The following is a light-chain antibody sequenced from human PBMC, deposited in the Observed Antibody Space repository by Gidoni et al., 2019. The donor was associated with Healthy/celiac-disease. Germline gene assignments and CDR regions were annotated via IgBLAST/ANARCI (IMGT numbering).Light chain of an antibody. Sequence: IVMPQSPYSLAVSLGETATINCNSSQSVLYTSNNKNYLAWYQQKPGQPPKLLIYWGSPRESGVPDRFSGSGSGTEFTLTISSLQAEDVAVYYCKQYHSTPLTFGGXTKVEIQ. CDR3: KQYHSTPLT. CDR1: QSVLYTSNNKNY. J-gene: IGKJ4*01. V-gene: IGKV4-1*01. CDR2: WGS.